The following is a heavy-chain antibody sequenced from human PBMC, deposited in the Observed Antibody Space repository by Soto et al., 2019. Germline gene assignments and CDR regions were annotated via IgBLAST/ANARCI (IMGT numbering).Heavy chain of an antibody. V-gene: IGHV6-1*01. CDR1: GNQPFPERPA. Sequence: SDTLTLTDDKYGNQPFPERPAPLSFSEYTQTGLEWLTRTYYRSKWYNGYAVSVKSRITINPDTSKNHFSLQLNSVTPEDTAVYYCALETKDAFDIWGQGTMVTVSS. CDR2: TYYRSKWYN. J-gene: IGHJ3*02. CDR3: ALETKDAFDI.